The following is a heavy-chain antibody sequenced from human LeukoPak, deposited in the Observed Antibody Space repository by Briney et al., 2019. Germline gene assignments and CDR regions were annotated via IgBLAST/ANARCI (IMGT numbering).Heavy chain of an antibody. CDR1: GGSSSTYY. CDR2: IHTSGST. Sequence: SETLSLTCTVSGGSSSTYYWTWIRQPPGKGLEWIGYIHTSGSTNYNPSLKSRVTMSVDTSNNHFSLRLSSVTAADTAVYYCARPGQSAWWVYFNYWGQGIPVTVSS. D-gene: IGHD2-15*01. V-gene: IGHV4-4*09. J-gene: IGHJ4*02. CDR3: ARPGQSAWWVYFNY.